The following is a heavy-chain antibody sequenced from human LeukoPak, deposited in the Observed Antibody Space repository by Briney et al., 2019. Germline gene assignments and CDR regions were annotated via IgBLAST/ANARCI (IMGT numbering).Heavy chain of an antibody. D-gene: IGHD3-22*01. CDR3: TRLNYYDGSGYYPDY. J-gene: IGHJ4*02. Sequence: PGGSLRLSCAASGFTFSDHHMDWVRQAPGGGLEWVGRIRNRANSYITKYAASVTGRFTISRDDSKNSMFLRMNSLRTEDTAVYYCTRLNYYDGSGYYPDYWGQGTLVTVSS. V-gene: IGHV3-72*01. CDR1: GFTFSDHH. CDR2: IRNRANSYIT.